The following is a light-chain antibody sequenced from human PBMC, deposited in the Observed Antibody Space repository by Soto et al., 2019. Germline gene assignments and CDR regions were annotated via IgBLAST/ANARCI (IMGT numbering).Light chain of an antibody. CDR3: QQRSNWPPAIA. V-gene: IGKV3D-20*02. CDR1: LSCRGSY. CDR2: GVW. Sequence: IGLTQSPGTLSLSPGERATLSCRASLSCRGSYLAWYQQKPGQSPGLLVYGVWSRGYGIPDRFSGSGSGPDFTLAISSLEPEDFAVYYCQQRSNWPPAIAFGQGTLLEIK. J-gene: IGKJ5*01.